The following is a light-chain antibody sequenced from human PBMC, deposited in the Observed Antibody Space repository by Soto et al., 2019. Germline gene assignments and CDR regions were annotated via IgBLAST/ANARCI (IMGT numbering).Light chain of an antibody. CDR3: QQYGSSPPLT. Sequence: EIVLTQSPGTLSLSPGERATLACRASQSVSSSYLAWYQQKPGQAPRRLIYGASSRATGIPDRFSGSGSGTDFTLTISRLEPEAFAVYYCQQYGSSPPLTFGGGTKVEIK. V-gene: IGKV3-20*01. J-gene: IGKJ4*01. CDR1: QSVSSSY. CDR2: GAS.